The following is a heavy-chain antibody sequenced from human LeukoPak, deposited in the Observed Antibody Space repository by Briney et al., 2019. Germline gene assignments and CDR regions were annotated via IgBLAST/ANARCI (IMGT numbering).Heavy chain of an antibody. CDR1: GYTFTSYD. CDR2: INPNSGYT. V-gene: IGHV1-8*01. D-gene: IGHD2-15*01. J-gene: IGHJ5*02. CDR3: ARGDTLVPHIP. Sequence: ASVKVSCKASGYTFTSYDINWVRQATGQGREWMGWINPNSGYTGYAQKFQGRVTMTRNTSISTAYMELSSLRSEDTAVYYCARGDTLVPHIPWGQGTLVTVSS.